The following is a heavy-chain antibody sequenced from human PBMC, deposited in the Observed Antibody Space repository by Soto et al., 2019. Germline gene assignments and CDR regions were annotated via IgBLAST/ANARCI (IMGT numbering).Heavy chain of an antibody. J-gene: IGHJ5*02. CDR1: GASITSGDYS. D-gene: IGHD3-3*01. CDR2: IYHTGTT. CDR3: VREGLTMSGVLTPSFDA. Sequence: QVQLQESGPGLVKPSQTLSLTCTVSGASITSGDYSWNWIRQPPGKGLEWIGYIYHTGTTYYNPSLQRRVTISVDTSMNQFSLKLRSVTAAATAVYYCVREGLTMSGVLTPSFDAWGQGTLVTVSS. V-gene: IGHV4-30-4*01.